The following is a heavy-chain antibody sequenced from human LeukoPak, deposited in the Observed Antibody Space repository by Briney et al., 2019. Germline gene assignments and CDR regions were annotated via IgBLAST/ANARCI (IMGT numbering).Heavy chain of an antibody. V-gene: IGHV4-59*08. CDR2: IYYSGGT. J-gene: IGHJ3*02. CDR3: ARSGSGGMTFDI. CDR1: GGSINSYS. Sequence: WETLSLTCTVSGGSINSYSWNWIRQPPGKGLEWIGYIYYSGGTNYNPSLKSRVTISVDTSKNQFSLKLSSVTAADTAVYYCARSGSGGMTFDIWGQGTMVTVSS. D-gene: IGHD2-8*02.